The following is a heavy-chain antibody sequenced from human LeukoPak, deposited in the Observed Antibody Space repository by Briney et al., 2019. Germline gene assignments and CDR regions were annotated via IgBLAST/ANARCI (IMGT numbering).Heavy chain of an antibody. CDR1: GGSISSSSYN. D-gene: IGHD2-2*01. Sequence: PSETLSLTCTVSGGSISSSSYNWGWIRQPPGKGLEWIGSIYYSGSTYYNPSLKSRVTIPVDTSKNQFSLKLSSVTAADAAVYYCWVVPYRQVFDYWGQGTLVTVSS. CDR3: WVVPYRQVFDY. CDR2: IYYSGST. J-gene: IGHJ4*02. V-gene: IGHV4-39*01.